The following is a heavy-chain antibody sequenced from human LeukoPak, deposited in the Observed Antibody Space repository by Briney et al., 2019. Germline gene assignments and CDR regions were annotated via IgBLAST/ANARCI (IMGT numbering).Heavy chain of an antibody. D-gene: IGHD6-6*01. J-gene: IGHJ4*02. CDR1: GFTFSRYW. CDR3: VRFARLGDF. V-gene: IGHV3-11*01. Sequence: GGSLRLSCVGSGFTFSRYWLSWIRQAPGKGLEYLSCISGSGHDINYVDSVKDRFTVSRDNAKHSLYLQLNSLRADDTAVYYCVRFARLGDFWGQGTLVTVSS. CDR2: ISGSGHDI.